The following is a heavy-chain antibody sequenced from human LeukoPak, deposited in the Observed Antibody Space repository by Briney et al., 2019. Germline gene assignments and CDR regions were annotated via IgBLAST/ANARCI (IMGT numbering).Heavy chain of an antibody. D-gene: IGHD3-10*01. CDR1: GDSVSSNSAA. V-gene: IGHV6-1*01. J-gene: IGHJ4*02. CDR3: ARERQLLWFGELLFLHFDY. CDR2: TYYRSKWYN. Sequence: SQTLSLTCAISGDSVSSNSAAWNWIRQSPSRGLEWLERTYYRSKWYNDYAVSVKSRITINPDTSKNQFSLQLNSVTPEDTAVYYCARERQLLWFGELLFLHFDYWGQGTLVTVSS.